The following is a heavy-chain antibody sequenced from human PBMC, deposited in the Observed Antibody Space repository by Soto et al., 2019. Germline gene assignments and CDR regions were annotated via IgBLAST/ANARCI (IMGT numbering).Heavy chain of an antibody. CDR1: GFTVSSNY. CDR3: ARDRVESGYPEYFQH. V-gene: IGHV3-53*01. D-gene: IGHD3-22*01. J-gene: IGHJ1*01. Sequence: EVQLVESGGGLIQPGGSLRLSCAASGFTVSSNYMSWVRQAPGKGLEWVSVIYSGGSTYYADSVKGRFTISRDNSKNTMYLQMSSLRAEDTAVYYCARDRVESGYPEYFQHWGQGTVVTVSS. CDR2: IYSGGST.